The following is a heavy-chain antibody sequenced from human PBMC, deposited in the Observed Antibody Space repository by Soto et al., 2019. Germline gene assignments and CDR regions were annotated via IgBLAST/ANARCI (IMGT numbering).Heavy chain of an antibody. CDR3: ARGRRGYSYVDYYYGMDG. Sequence: PSETLSLTCAVYGGSFSGYYWSWIRQPPGKGLEWIGEINHSGSTNYNPSLKSRVTISVDASKNQFSLKLSPVTAADTAVYYCARGRRGYSYVDYYYGMDGWGQGNTVTVSS. CDR2: INHSGST. CDR1: GGSFSGYY. V-gene: IGHV4-34*01. J-gene: IGHJ6*02. D-gene: IGHD5-18*01.